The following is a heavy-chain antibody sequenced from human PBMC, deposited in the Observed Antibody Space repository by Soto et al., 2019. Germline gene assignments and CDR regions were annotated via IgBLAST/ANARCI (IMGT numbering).Heavy chain of an antibody. CDR2: ISAYNGNT. D-gene: IGHD3-10*01. CDR3: ARAFYGSGSYYRDY. Sequence: ASVKVSFKASGYTFTSYCISWVRRAPGQGLEWMGWISAYNGNTNYAQKLQGRVTMTTDTSTSTAYMELRSLRSDDTAVYYCARAFYGSGSYYRDYWGQGTLVTVSS. J-gene: IGHJ4*02. CDR1: GYTFTSYC. V-gene: IGHV1-18*04.